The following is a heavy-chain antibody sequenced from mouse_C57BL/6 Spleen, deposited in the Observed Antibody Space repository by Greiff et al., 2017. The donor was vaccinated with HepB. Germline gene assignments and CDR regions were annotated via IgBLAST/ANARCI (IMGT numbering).Heavy chain of an antibody. CDR3: TRGYHYGSSYAY. V-gene: IGHV1-15*01. CDR1: GYTFTDYE. J-gene: IGHJ3*01. Sequence: QVQLQQSGAELVRPGASVTLSCKASGYTFTDYEMHWVKQTPVHGLEWIGAIDPETGGTAYNQKFKGKAILTADKSSSTAYMELRSLTSEDSAVYYCTRGYHYGSSYAYWGQGTLVTVSA. CDR2: IDPETGGT. D-gene: IGHD1-1*01.